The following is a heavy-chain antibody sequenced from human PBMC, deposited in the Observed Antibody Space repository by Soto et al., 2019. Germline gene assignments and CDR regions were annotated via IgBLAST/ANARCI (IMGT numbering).Heavy chain of an antibody. J-gene: IGHJ4*02. CDR2: ISGNGGNT. V-gene: IGHV3-64D*06. D-gene: IGHD2-15*01. CDR3: VKVSGYCTGGSGFSYFDY. Sequence: HPVGSLRGSCSGPGVTCSHHSLYWVRQAPGKGLRYVSTISGNGGNTHYAASVRGRFTISRDNSKNTVFLQMSGLGVADSAVYYCVKVSGYCTGGSGFSYFDYWAQGALVTLSS. CDR1: GVTCSHHS.